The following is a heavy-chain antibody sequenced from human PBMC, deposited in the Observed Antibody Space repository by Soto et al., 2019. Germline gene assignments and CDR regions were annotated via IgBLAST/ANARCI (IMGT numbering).Heavy chain of an antibody. Sequence: ASVKVSCNASGYTFTGYYMLWVRQAPGQGLEWMGGIIPNSGGTNYAQKFQGWVSMTRDTSISTAYMELSRLRSDDTAVYYCARGYPQYYFDYWGQGTLVTVSS. CDR3: ARGYPQYYFDY. CDR1: GYTFTGYY. V-gene: IGHV1-2*04. D-gene: IGHD1-1*01. CDR2: IIPNSGGT. J-gene: IGHJ4*02.